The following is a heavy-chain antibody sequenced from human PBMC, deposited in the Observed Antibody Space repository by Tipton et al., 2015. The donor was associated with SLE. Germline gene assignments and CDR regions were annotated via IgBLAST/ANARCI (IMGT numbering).Heavy chain of an antibody. J-gene: IGHJ3*02. D-gene: IGHD3-22*01. CDR1: GFTFSSYA. CDR2: ISGSGGST. CDR3: TRRNYYDSSGYLSFDI. Sequence: SLRLSCAASGFTFSSYAMSWVRQAPGKGLEWVSAISGSGGSTYYADSVKGRFTISRDDSKNTAYLQMNSLKTEDTAVYYCTRRNYYDSSGYLSFDIWGQGTMVTVSS. V-gene: IGHV3-23*01.